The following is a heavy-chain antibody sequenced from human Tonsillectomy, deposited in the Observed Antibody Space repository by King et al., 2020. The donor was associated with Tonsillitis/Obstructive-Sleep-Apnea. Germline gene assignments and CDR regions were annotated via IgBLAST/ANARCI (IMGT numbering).Heavy chain of an antibody. J-gene: IGHJ5*02. V-gene: IGHV5-10-1*03. CDR3: ARRGSSIAARSAWFDP. CDR1: GYSFTSYW. CDR2: IDPSDSYT. D-gene: IGHD6-6*01. Sequence: QLVQSGAEVKKPGESLRISCKGSGYSFTSYWISWVRQMPGKGLEWMGRIDPSDSYTNYSPSFQGHVTISADKSISTACLQWSSLKASDTAMYYCARRGSSIAARSAWFDPWGQGTLVTVSS.